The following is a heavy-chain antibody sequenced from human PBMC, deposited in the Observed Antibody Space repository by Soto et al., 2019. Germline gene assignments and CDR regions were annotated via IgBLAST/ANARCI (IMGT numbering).Heavy chain of an antibody. Sequence: EEHLVESGGGLVQPGGSLRLSCAASGFTFGDYEMNWVRQAPGMGLEWVSHISSGGSAIYYRDSVQGRFTISRDNAKNSLYLQMNSLRADDTAVYYCARGRECSNSGCSIYYGLDVWGQGTTVTVSS. CDR1: GFTFGDYE. CDR3: ARGRECSNSGCSIYYGLDV. J-gene: IGHJ6*02. D-gene: IGHD2-2*01. CDR2: ISSGGSAI. V-gene: IGHV3-48*03.